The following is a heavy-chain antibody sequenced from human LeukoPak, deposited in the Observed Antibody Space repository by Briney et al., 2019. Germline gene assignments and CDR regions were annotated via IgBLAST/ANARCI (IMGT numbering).Heavy chain of an antibody. CDR3: ARVVGTMIPFDY. J-gene: IGHJ4*02. Sequence: SETLSLTCAVYGGSFSGYYWSWIRQPPGKGLEWTGEINHSGSTNYNPSLKSRVTISVDTSKNQFSLKLSSVTAADTAVYYCARVVGTMIPFDYWGQGTLVTVSS. D-gene: IGHD3-22*01. CDR2: INHSGST. CDR1: GGSFSGYY. V-gene: IGHV4-34*01.